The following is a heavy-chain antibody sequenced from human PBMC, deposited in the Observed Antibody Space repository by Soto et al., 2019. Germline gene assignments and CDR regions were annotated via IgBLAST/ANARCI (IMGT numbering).Heavy chain of an antibody. CDR3: ARHHLEWLLYAWFDP. V-gene: IGHV4-39*01. CDR2: IYYSGST. Sequence: SETLSLTCTVSGGSISSSSYYWGWIRQPPGKGLEWIGSIYYSGSTYYNPSLKSRVTISVDTSKNQFSLKLSSVTAADTALYYCARHHLEWLLYAWFDPWGQGTLVTVSS. D-gene: IGHD3-3*01. CDR1: GGSISSSSYY. J-gene: IGHJ5*02.